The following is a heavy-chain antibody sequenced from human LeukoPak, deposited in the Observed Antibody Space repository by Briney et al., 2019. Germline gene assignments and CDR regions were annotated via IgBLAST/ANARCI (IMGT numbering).Heavy chain of an antibody. Sequence: ASVRVSCKASGYTFTRYYMHWVRQAPGQGLEWMGIIDPSGGSTSYAQKFQGRVTMTRDTSTSTVYMDLSSLRSEDTAVYYCARDKSGTTQGDSDYWGQGTLVTVSS. V-gene: IGHV1-46*01. CDR3: ARDKSGTTQGDSDY. CDR1: GYTFTRYY. J-gene: IGHJ4*02. D-gene: IGHD1-1*01. CDR2: IDPSGGST.